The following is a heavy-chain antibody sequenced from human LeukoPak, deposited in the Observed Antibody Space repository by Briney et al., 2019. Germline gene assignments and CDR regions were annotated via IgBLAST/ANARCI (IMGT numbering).Heavy chain of an antibody. J-gene: IGHJ6*02. V-gene: IGHV3-23*01. CDR2: ISGSGGST. D-gene: IGHD6-19*01. CDR3: AKDGDSGWSSGWNGMDV. Sequence: QPGGSLRLSCAASGFTFSSYAMSWVRQAPGKGLEWVSAISGSGGSTYYADSVKGRFTISRDNSKNTLYLQMSSLRAEDTAVYYCAKDGDSGWSSGWNGMDVWGQGTTVTVSS. CDR1: GFTFSSYA.